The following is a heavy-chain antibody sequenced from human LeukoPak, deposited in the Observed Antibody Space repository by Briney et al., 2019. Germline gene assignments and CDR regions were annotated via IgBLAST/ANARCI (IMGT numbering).Heavy chain of an antibody. CDR3: ARDRVFGVVNYYYGMDV. V-gene: IGHV1-2*02. J-gene: IGHJ6*02. Sequence: GASVKVSCKASGYTFTGYYMHWVRQAPGQGLEWMGWINPNSGGTNYAQKFQGRVTMTRDTSTSTVYMELSSLRSEDTAVYYCARDRVFGVVNYYYGMDVWGQGTTVTVSS. D-gene: IGHD3-3*01. CDR1: GYTFTGYY. CDR2: INPNSGGT.